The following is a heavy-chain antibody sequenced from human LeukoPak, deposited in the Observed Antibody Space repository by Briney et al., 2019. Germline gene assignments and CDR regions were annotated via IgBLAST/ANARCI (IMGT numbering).Heavy chain of an antibody. CDR3: ASNSSSWYYYYYGMDV. D-gene: IGHD6-13*01. CDR2: IYYSGST. Sequence: PSETLSLTCTVSGGSISSSSYYWGWIRQPPGKGLEWIGSIYYSGSTYYNPSLKSRVTISVDTSKNQFSLKLSSVTAADTAVYYCASNSSSWYYYYYGMDVCGQGTTVTVSS. J-gene: IGHJ6*02. V-gene: IGHV4-39*01. CDR1: GGSISSSSYY.